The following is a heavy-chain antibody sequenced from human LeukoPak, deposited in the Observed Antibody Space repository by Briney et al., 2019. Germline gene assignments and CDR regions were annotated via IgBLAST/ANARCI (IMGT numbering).Heavy chain of an antibody. J-gene: IGHJ4*02. CDR3: ARFVTYYYDSSGNDDY. CDR1: GGSISSGSYY. V-gene: IGHV4-39*07. CDR2: INHSGST. Sequence: SETLSLTCTVSGGSISSGSYYWSWIRQPPGKGLEWIGEINHSGSTNYNPSLKSRVTISVDTSKNQFSLKLSSVTAADTAMYYCARFVTYYYDSSGNDDYWGQGTLVTVSS. D-gene: IGHD3-22*01.